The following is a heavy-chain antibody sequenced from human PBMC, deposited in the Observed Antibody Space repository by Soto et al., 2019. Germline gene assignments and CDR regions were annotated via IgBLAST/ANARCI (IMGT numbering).Heavy chain of an antibody. J-gene: IGHJ4*02. D-gene: IGHD6-13*01. V-gene: IGHV2-5*02. CDR1: GFSLSTSGVG. CDR2: IYWDDDK. Sequence: QITLKESGPTLVKPTQTLTLTCTFSGFSLSTSGVGVGWIRQPPGKALEWLALIYWDDDKRYSPSLKSRLTITKDTSENQVLLTRTNIDPVDTATYSCAHISTSSSNWYGNFDYWGQGILVTVSS. CDR3: AHISTSSSNWYGNFDY.